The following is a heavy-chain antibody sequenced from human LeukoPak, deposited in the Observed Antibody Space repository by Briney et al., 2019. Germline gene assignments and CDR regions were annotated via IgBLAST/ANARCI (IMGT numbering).Heavy chain of an antibody. Sequence: ASVKVSCKASGYTITTYGITWVRQAPGQGLEWMGWISSYNGNTYYAQRFQGRVTMTTDTSTSTAYMELRTLRSDDTAVYYCARIGHYDILTGYSTYYGMDVWGQGTTVTVSS. CDR2: ISSYNGNT. D-gene: IGHD3-9*01. CDR3: ARIGHYDILTGYSTYYGMDV. J-gene: IGHJ6*02. CDR1: GYTITTYG. V-gene: IGHV1-18*01.